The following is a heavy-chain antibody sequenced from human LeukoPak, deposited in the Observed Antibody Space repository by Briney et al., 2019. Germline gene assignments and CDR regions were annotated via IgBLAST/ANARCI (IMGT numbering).Heavy chain of an antibody. J-gene: IGHJ4*02. CDR2: ISGSGGST. V-gene: IGHV3-23*01. Sequence: AGGTLRLSCAASGFTFSSYAMSWVRQAPGKGLEWVSAISGSGGSTYYADSVKGRFTISRDSSKNTLYLQMNSLRVEDTAVYYCARALDGHGDYLYWGQGTLVTVSS. CDR3: ARALDGHGDYLY. CDR1: GFTFSSYA. D-gene: IGHD4-17*01.